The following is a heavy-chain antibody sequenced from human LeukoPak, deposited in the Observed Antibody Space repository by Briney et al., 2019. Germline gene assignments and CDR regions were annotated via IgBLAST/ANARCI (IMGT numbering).Heavy chain of an antibody. CDR3: ARDVLLWFGELLNYYYYYYGMDV. CDR1: AFTFGSNW. CDR2: INPDGSVK. D-gene: IGHD3-10*01. V-gene: IGHV3-7*01. J-gene: IGHJ6*02. Sequence: PGGSLRLSCVISAFTFGSNWMSWVRQAPGKGLEWVANINPDGSVKYYVDSVEGRFTISRDNAKNSLYLQMNSLRVEDTAVYFCARDVLLWFGELLNYYYYYYGMDVWGQGTTVTVSS.